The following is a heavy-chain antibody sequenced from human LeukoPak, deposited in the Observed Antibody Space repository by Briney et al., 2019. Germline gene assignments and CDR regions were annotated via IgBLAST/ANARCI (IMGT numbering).Heavy chain of an antibody. CDR1: GFTFSSYM. V-gene: IGHV3-21*01. D-gene: IGHD3-3*01. CDR2: ISSGSSYI. J-gene: IGHJ3*02. Sequence: GGSLRLSCAASGFTFSSYMVTWVRQAPGKGLEWVSSISSGSSYIYYEDSVKGRFTISRDNGKNSLYLQMSSLRAEDTAVYYCAIAVDSISGTGDTFDIRGQGTMVTVSS. CDR3: AIAVDSISGTGDTFDI.